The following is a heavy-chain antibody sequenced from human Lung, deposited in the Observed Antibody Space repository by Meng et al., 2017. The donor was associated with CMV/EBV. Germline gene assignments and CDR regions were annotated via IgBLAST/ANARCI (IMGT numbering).Heavy chain of an antibody. J-gene: IGHJ4*02. V-gene: IGHV1-3*01. CDR1: GYTLTRYA. CDR3: ARAGYDSSGYYPQPFDY. Sequence: QVPLLLSGAEVKKHGSSVKVSCKASGYTLTRYAMHWVRQAPGQRLEWMGWINAGNGNTKYSQRFQGRVTITRDTSASTAYMELSSLRSEDTTVYYCARAGYDSSGYYPQPFDYWGQGTLVTVSS. CDR2: INAGNGNT. D-gene: IGHD3-22*01.